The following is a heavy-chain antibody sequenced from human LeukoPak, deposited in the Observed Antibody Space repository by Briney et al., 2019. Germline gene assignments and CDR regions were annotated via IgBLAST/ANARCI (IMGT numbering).Heavy chain of an antibody. CDR1: GFTFSSYA. CDR3: AKAIYGSGSHPVDY. D-gene: IGHD3-10*01. Sequence: GGSLRLSCAASGFTFSSYAMSRVRQAPGKGLEWVSAISGSGGSTYYADSVKGRFTISRDNSKNTLYLQMNSLRAEDTAVYYCAKAIYGSGSHPVDYWGQGTLVTVSS. CDR2: ISGSGGST. V-gene: IGHV3-23*01. J-gene: IGHJ4*02.